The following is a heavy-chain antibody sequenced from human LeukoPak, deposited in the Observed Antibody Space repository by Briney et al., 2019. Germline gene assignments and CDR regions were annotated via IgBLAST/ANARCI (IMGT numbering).Heavy chain of an antibody. CDR2: IYTSGST. J-gene: IGHJ5*02. V-gene: IGHV4-4*07. CDR1: GGSISSYY. Sequence: SETLSLTCTVSGGSISSYYWNWIRQPAGKGLEWIGRIYTSGSTNYNPSLKSRVTISVDTSKNQFSLKLSSVTAADTAVYYCARVGSSSWSNWFDPWGQGTLVTVSS. CDR3: ARVGSSSWSNWFDP. D-gene: IGHD6-13*01.